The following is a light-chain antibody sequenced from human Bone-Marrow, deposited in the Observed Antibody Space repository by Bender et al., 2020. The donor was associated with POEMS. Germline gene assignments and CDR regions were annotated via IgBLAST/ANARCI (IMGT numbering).Light chain of an antibody. Sequence: SYVLTQPPSVSVAPGQTATISCGGDNIESKSVHWYHQKPGQAPVLVVYGDIDRPSGIPERFSGSNSGNTATLTIRRVEAGDEADYYCQVWESSSDHLVFGGGTKLAVL. CDR2: GDI. V-gene: IGLV3-21*02. CDR1: NIESKS. CDR3: QVWESSSDHLV. J-gene: IGLJ2*01.